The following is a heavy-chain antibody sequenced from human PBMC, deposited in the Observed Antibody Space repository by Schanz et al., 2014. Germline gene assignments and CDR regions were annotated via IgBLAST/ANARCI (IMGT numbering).Heavy chain of an antibody. CDR3: AKHRHYADNNGYPGIDY. J-gene: IGHJ4*02. CDR1: GFSFSTYA. Sequence: EVQLVESGGGLAQPGGSLRLSCAASGFSFSTYAMNWVRQAPGKGEEWVSLISGRGDSTHYADSVKGRFTISRDNTRKTLSLQMSSRRAEDTALYYCAKHRHYADNNGYPGIDYWGQGTLVTVS. V-gene: IGHV3-23*04. D-gene: IGHD3-16*01. CDR2: ISGRGDST.